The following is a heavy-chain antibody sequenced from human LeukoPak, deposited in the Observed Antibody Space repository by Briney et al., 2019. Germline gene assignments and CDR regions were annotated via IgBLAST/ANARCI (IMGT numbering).Heavy chain of an antibody. CDR3: ARRADGYNYVGTDY. CDR2: IYPGDSET. CDR1: GYNFTNYW. D-gene: IGHD5-24*01. J-gene: IGHJ4*02. V-gene: IGHV5-51*01. Sequence: GESLKISCKGSGYNFTNYWIAWVRQMPGKGLEWMGIIYPGDSETTYSPSFQGQVTISADKSISTAYLQWSSLKASDTAMYYCARRADGYNYVGTDYWGQGALVTVSS.